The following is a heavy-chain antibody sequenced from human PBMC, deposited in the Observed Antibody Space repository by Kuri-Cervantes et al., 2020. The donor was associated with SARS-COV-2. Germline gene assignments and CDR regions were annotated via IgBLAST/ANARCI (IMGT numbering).Heavy chain of an antibody. Sequence: SETLSLTCAVYGGSFSGYYWSWIRQPPGKGLEWIGEINHSGSTNYIPSLKSRVTISVDTSKNQFSLKLSSVTAADTAVYYCARGEGYCSGGSCYSSWYFDLWGRGTLVTVSS. V-gene: IGHV4-34*01. D-gene: IGHD2-15*01. CDR2: INHSGST. CDR1: GGSFSGYY. CDR3: ARGEGYCSGGSCYSSWYFDL. J-gene: IGHJ2*01.